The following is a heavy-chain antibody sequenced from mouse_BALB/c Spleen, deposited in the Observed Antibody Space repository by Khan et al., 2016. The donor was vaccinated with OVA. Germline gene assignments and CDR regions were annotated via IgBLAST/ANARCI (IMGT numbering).Heavy chain of an antibody. D-gene: IGHD1-2*01. Sequence: QVQLKQPGPGLVQPSQNLSFTCTVSGFSLSNFGVHWVRQSPGKALEWLGVIWHGGNTDYNAAFISRLSISKDNSKSQIFFKMNGLQADDTAIYYCARNGVFHHYGYGGMDYWGQGTSVTVSS. CDR2: IWHGGNT. V-gene: IGHV2-4-1*01. CDR1: GFSLSNFG. CDR3: ARNGVFHHYGYGGMDY. J-gene: IGHJ4*01.